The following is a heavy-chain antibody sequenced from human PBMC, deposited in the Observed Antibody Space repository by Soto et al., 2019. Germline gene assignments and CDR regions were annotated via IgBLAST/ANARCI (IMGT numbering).Heavy chain of an antibody. CDR1: GYTFTGYY. Sequence: ASVKVSCKASGYTFTGYYMHWVRQAPGQGLEWMGWINPNSGGTNYAQKFQGWVTMTRDTSISTAYMELSRLRSDDTAVYYCARERRSGAIAAAGTGAFDIWGQGTMVTVSS. CDR2: INPNSGGT. D-gene: IGHD6-13*01. V-gene: IGHV1-2*04. J-gene: IGHJ3*02. CDR3: ARERRSGAIAAAGTGAFDI.